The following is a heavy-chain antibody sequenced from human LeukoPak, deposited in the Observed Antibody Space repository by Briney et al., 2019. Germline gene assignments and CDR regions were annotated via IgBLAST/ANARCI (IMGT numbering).Heavy chain of an antibody. CDR3: ARGSWTYYYGMDV. Sequence: SETLSLTCAVYGGSFSGYYWSWIRQPPGKGLEWIGEINHSGSTNYNPSLKSRVTISVDTSKNQFSLKLSSVTAADTAVYYCARGSWTYYYGMDVWGQGTTVTVSS. D-gene: IGHD2-15*01. CDR1: GGSFSGYY. J-gene: IGHJ6*02. CDR2: INHSGST. V-gene: IGHV4-34*01.